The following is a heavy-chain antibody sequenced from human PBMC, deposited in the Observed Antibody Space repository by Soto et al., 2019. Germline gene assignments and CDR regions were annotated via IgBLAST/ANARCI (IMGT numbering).Heavy chain of an antibody. V-gene: IGHV3-33*01. Sequence: QVQLVESGGGVVQPGRSLRLCCAASGVTFSSYGMHWVRQAPGEGLEWVAVIWYDGSNKYYADSVKGRFTISRDNSKNSLCLEMNSLRAEDTAVYYCVRDGGYYGAGSYFDPWGQGSLVTVSS. CDR3: VRDGGYYGAGSYFDP. J-gene: IGHJ5*02. D-gene: IGHD3-10*01. CDR1: GVTFSSYG. CDR2: IWYDGSNK.